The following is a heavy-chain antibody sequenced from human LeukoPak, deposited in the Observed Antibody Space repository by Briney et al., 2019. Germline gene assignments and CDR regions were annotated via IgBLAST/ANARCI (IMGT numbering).Heavy chain of an antibody. V-gene: IGHV3-23*01. CDR3: AKCILTGYYKGYMDV. CDR2: ISGSGGST. Sequence: GGSLRLSCAASGFTFSSYAMSWVRQAPGKGLEWVSAISGSGGSTYYADSVKGRFTISRDNFKNTLYLQMNSLRAEDTAVYYCAKCILTGYYKGYMDVWGKGTTVTISS. CDR1: GFTFSSYA. J-gene: IGHJ6*03. D-gene: IGHD3-9*01.